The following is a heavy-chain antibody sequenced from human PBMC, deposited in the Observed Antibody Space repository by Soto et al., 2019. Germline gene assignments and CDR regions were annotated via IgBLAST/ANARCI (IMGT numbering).Heavy chain of an antibody. CDR3: ASDTGFYGGYNWFDP. CDR1: GGSISGAAYY. Sequence: QVQLQESGPGLLKPSQTLSLTCTVSGGSISGAAYYCSWIRHLPGKGLEWIGYIYYTGTTYYRPSLESRVTISLDTSKNQFSLKLTSVTAADTAVYYGASDTGFYGGYNWFDPWGQGSLVTVSS. D-gene: IGHD3-16*01. J-gene: IGHJ5*02. V-gene: IGHV4-31*03. CDR2: IYYTGTT.